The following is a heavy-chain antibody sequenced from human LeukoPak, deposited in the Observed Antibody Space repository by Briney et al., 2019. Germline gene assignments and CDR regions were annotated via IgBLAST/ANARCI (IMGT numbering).Heavy chain of an antibody. D-gene: IGHD3-22*01. J-gene: IGHJ4*02. Sequence: PSETLSLTCAVYGGSFSGYYWSWIRQPPGKGLEWIGEINHSGSTNYNPSLKSRVTISVDTSKNQFSLKLSSVTAADTAVYYCARGKHYYGSSGYYFDYWGQGTLVTVSS. CDR2: INHSGST. CDR1: GGSFSGYY. V-gene: IGHV4-34*01. CDR3: ARGKHYYGSSGYYFDY.